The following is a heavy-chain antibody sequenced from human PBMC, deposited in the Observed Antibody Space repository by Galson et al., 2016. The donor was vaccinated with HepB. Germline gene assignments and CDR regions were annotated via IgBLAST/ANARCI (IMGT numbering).Heavy chain of an antibody. Sequence: SLRLSCAASGFTFSRYWMSWVRQAPGKGLEWVAKINKDGNDRYYVDSVNGRVTISRDIAKNSLFLQRDLLRVEDTAVYYCLCYSSACPYNWFDPRGQGIQVTVSS. J-gene: IGHJ5*02. D-gene: IGHD2/OR15-2a*01. CDR1: GFTFSRYW. V-gene: IGHV3-7*01. CDR2: INKDGNDR. CDR3: LCYSSACPYNWFDP.